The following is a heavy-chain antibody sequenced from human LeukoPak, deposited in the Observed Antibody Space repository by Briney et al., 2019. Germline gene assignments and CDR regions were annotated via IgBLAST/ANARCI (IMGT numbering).Heavy chain of an antibody. Sequence: PSETLSLTCTVSGGSISSYYWSWIRQPPGKGLEWIGYIYYSGSTNYNPSLKSRVTISVDTSKNQFSLKLSSVTAADTAVYYCARVDYDSSGYYYEDGAFDIWGQGTMVTVSS. CDR1: GGSISSYY. V-gene: IGHV4-59*01. CDR3: ARVDYDSSGYYYEDGAFDI. J-gene: IGHJ3*02. D-gene: IGHD3-22*01. CDR2: IYYSGST.